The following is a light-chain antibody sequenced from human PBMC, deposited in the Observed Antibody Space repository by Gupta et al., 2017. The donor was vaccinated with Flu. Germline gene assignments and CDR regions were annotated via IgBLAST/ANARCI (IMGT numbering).Light chain of an antibody. CDR3: QQYDTYWT. CDR2: KAS. CDR1: QIISSR. Sequence: GDRVTITCRASQIISSRLTWYQQKPGKAPKLLIYKASTLESGVPSRFSGSGSGTDFTLTISSLQPDDFATYYCQQYDTYWTFGQGTKVDIK. J-gene: IGKJ1*01. V-gene: IGKV1-5*03.